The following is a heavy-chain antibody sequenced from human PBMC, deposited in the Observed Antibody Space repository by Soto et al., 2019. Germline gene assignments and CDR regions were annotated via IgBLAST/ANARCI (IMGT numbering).Heavy chain of an antibody. D-gene: IGHD2-2*01. Sequence: SVKGSCKAAGGSFGGDPGSWRRQAPGQGLEWMGNIIPMYGTPNYAQNFQGRVTMIADKSTSTVYMDLGSLRTDDTAVYYCARGFACSSAWFDQWGQGTVVTVSS. J-gene: IGHJ5*02. CDR3: ARGFACSSAWFDQ. CDR2: IIPMYGTP. CDR1: GGSFGGDP. V-gene: IGHV1-69*06.